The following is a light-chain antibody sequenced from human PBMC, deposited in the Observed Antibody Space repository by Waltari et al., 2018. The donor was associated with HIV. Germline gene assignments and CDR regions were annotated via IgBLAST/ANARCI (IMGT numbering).Light chain of an antibody. J-gene: IGLJ3*02. CDR3: SSYRSSITLL. CDR2: GVS. CDR1: SSDIGSFDH. V-gene: IGLV2-18*02. Sequence: QSALTQPPSVSGSPGQSVTISCIGTSSDIGSFDHVSWFQQPPGSAPKLLIFGVSNRPAGVPDRFSSSKSGNTASLTISGLQAEDDADYYCSSYRSSITLLFGGGTKLTVL.